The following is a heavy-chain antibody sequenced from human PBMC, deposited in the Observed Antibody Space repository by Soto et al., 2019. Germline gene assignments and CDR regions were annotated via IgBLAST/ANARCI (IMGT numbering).Heavy chain of an antibody. Sequence: QITLKESGPTLVKPTQPLTLTCTFSGFSLSTSGLGVGWIRQPPGKALEWLALIYWDDNKRYSPSLKSRLTINKNPSKHQVDLTTTNMDPVDTATYYCEHTLLAAHYYYYYYLDVWGKGTTVTVSS. CDR1: GFSLSTSGLG. J-gene: IGHJ6*03. CDR2: IYWDDNK. V-gene: IGHV2-5*02. CDR3: EHTLLAAHYYYYYYLDV. D-gene: IGHD6-13*01.